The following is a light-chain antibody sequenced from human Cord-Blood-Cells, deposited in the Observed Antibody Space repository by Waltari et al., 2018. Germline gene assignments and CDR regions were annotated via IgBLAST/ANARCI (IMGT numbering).Light chain of an antibody. CDR2: QDS. J-gene: IGLJ2*01. V-gene: IGLV3-1*01. CDR3: QAWDGSTAV. Sequence: SYELTQPPSVSVSPGQPASIPCSGDKLGDKYACWYQQKPGQSPVLVIYQDSKRPSGIPERFACTSSGNTATLTISGTQAMDEADYYCQAWDGSTAVFGGGTKLTVL. CDR1: KLGDKY.